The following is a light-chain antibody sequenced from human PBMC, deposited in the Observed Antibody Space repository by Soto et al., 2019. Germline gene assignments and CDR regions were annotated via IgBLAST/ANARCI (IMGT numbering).Light chain of an antibody. J-gene: IGKJ4*01. CDR3: QQYDNLPLT. Sequence: DIQMTQSPWSVSASVGDGVPITCQASQDISNYLNWYQQKPGKAPKLLIYNASNLETGVPSRFSGSGSGTDFTFTISSLQPEDIATYYCQQYDNLPLTFGGGTKVDIK. V-gene: IGKV1-33*01. CDR1: QDISNY. CDR2: NAS.